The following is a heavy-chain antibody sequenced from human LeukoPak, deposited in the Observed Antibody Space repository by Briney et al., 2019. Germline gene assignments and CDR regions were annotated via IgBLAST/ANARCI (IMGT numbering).Heavy chain of an antibody. D-gene: IGHD3-10*01. V-gene: IGHV4-59*01. CDR3: ARCITVYGMDV. Sequence: ASETLSPTCTVSGGSISSDYWGWIRQHPGKGLGWIEYIYYSGSTNYNPSLKSRVTISVDTSKNQFSLKLSSVTAADTAVYYCARCITVYGMDVWGQGTTVTVSS. CDR2: IYYSGST. CDR1: GGSISSDY. J-gene: IGHJ6*02.